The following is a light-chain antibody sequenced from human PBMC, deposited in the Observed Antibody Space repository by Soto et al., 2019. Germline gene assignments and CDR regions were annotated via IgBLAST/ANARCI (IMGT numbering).Light chain of an antibody. CDR3: PTSNSAPRP. CDR2: ASS. CDR1: QGIINY. V-gene: IGKV1-27*01. Sequence: DIHLTQSPSSLSASVGDRVTITCRASQGIINYLAWYQQKPGNGPNLLVYASSTLHSCVPSRFIGSGSWTDFTLTISSLQAEDVATYFGPTSNSAPRPFGTGTKMDIK. J-gene: IGKJ1*01.